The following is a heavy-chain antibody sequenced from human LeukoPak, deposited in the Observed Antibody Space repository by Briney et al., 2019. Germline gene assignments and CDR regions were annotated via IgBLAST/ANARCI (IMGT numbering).Heavy chain of an antibody. Sequence: ASVKVSCKASGGTFSSYAISWVRQAPGQGLEWMGRIIPIFGTANNAQKFQGRVTITTDESTSTAYMELSSLRSEDTAVYYCARGGRSGPDAFDIWGQGTMVTVSS. CDR1: GGTFSSYA. CDR3: ARGGRSGPDAFDI. J-gene: IGHJ3*02. V-gene: IGHV1-69*05. D-gene: IGHD6-19*01. CDR2: IIPIFGTA.